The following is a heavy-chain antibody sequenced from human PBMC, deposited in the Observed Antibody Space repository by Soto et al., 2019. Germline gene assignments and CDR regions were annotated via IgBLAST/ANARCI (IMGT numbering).Heavy chain of an antibody. CDR1: GFTFSNAW. CDR3: ARDKRDLRFLEWSYYFDY. Sequence: GGSLRLSCAASGFTFSNAWMNWVRQAPGKGLEWVGRIKSKTDGGTTDYAAPVKGRFTISRDDSKNTLYLQMNSLRAEDTAVNYCARDKRDLRFLEWSYYFDYWGQGTLVTVSS. J-gene: IGHJ4*02. CDR2: IKSKTDGGTT. V-gene: IGHV3-15*07. D-gene: IGHD3-3*01.